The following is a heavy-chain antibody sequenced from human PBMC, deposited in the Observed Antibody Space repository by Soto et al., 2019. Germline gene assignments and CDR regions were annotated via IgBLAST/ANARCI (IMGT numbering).Heavy chain of an antibody. D-gene: IGHD2-2*01. J-gene: IGHJ6*02. CDR3: TCVYLSVLDCSSINCYYDYGMGV. CDR1: GFTFGDYA. V-gene: IGHV3-49*03. Sequence: GGSLRLSCTASGFTFGDYAMSWFRQAPGRGLVWVGFIRIKAYSGTTEYAASVRGRFTIYRADYRSIAYLQMNSLKTTDTAVYYGTCVYLSVLDCSSINCYYDYGMGVWGQGTTVTVSS. CDR2: IRIKAYSGTT.